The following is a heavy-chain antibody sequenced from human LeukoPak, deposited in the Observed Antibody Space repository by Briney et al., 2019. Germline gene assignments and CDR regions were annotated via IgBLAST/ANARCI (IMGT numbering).Heavy chain of an antibody. CDR3: TSATGYDSSGYYYGNYYYYMDV. CDR1: GFTIGDYA. Sequence: GGSLRLSCTASGFTIGDYAMSWVRQAPGKGQGWVGFIRSKAYGGTTEYAASVKGRFTISRDDSKSIAYLQMNSLKTEDTAVYYCTSATGYDSSGYYYGNYYYYMDVWGKGTTVTVSS. D-gene: IGHD3-22*01. V-gene: IGHV3-49*04. CDR2: IRSKAYGGTT. J-gene: IGHJ6*03.